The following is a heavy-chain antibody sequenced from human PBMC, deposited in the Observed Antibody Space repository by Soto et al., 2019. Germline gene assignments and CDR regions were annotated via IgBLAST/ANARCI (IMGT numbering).Heavy chain of an antibody. D-gene: IGHD5-12*01. CDR2: ISYDGSNK. CDR3: ARGDIVATITGYYYYGMDV. J-gene: IGHJ6*02. Sequence: RGSLRLSCAASGFTFSSYAMHWVRQAPGKGLEWVAVISYDGSNKYYADSVKGRFTISRDNSKNTLYLQMNSLRAEDTAVYYCARGDIVATITGYYYYGMDVWGQGTTVTVSS. V-gene: IGHV3-30-3*01. CDR1: GFTFSSYA.